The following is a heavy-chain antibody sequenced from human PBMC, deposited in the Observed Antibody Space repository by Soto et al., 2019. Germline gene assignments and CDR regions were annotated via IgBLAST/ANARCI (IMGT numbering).Heavy chain of an antibody. Sequence: HPGGSLRLSCAASGFTFSSYAMSWVRQAPGKGLEWVSAISGSGGSTYYADSVKGRFTISRDNSKNTLYLQMNSLRAEDTAVYYCAKSMNLVPAAITPHDYWGQGTLVTVSS. CDR3: AKSMNLVPAAITPHDY. J-gene: IGHJ4*02. D-gene: IGHD2-2*01. V-gene: IGHV3-23*01. CDR2: ISGSGGST. CDR1: GFTFSSYA.